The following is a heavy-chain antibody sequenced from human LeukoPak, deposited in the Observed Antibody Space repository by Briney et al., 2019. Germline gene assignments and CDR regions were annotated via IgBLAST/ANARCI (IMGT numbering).Heavy chain of an antibody. CDR1: GGSISSYY. D-gene: IGHD6-6*01. CDR3: ARAAGSSLDY. V-gene: IGHV4-59*01. Sequence: SETLSLTCTASGGSISSYYWSWIRQPPGKGLEWIGYIYYSGSTNYNPSLKSRVTISVDTSKNQFSLKLSSVTAADTAVYYCARAAGSSLDYWGQGTLVTVS. CDR2: IYYSGST. J-gene: IGHJ4*02.